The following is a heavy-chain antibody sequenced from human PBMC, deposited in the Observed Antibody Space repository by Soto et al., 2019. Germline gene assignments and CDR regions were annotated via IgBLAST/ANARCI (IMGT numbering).Heavy chain of an antibody. J-gene: IGHJ4*02. CDR1: GYTFTSYG. D-gene: IGHD2-2*01. CDR2: FSAYNGNT. Sequence: QVQLVQSGAEVKKPGASVKVSCKASGYTFTSYGISWVRQAPGQGLEWMGWFSAYNGNTNYAQKLQGRVTMTTDTSTSTAYMELRSLRSDDTAVYYCARSEADCISTSCPSASYWGQGTLVTVSS. CDR3: ARSEADCISTSCPSASY. V-gene: IGHV1-18*01.